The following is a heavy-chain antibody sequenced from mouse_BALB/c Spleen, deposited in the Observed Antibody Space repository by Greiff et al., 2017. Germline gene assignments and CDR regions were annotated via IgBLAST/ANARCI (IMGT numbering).Heavy chain of an antibody. J-gene: IGHJ2*01. CDR3: ARGGVITTNY. D-gene: IGHD1-1*01. Sequence: VQLQQSGAELVKPGTSVKLSCKASGYNFTSYWINWVKLRPGQGLEWIGDIYPGSGSTNYNEKFKSKATLTVDTSSSTAYMQLSSLASEDSALYYCARGGVITTNYWGQGTTLTVSS. CDR2: IYPGSGST. CDR1: GYNFTSYW. V-gene: IGHV1-55*01.